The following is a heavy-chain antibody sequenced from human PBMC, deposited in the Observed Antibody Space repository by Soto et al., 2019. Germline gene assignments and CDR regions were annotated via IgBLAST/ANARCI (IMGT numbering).Heavy chain of an antibody. CDR1: GYTFTSYG. Sequence: ASVKVSCKASGYTFTSYGISWVRQAPGQGLEWMGWISAYNGNTNYAQKLQGRVTMTTDSSTSTAYMELRSLRSDDTAVYYCARERIGYSYGYRVNDAFDIWGQGTMVTVSS. D-gene: IGHD5-18*01. CDR3: ARERIGYSYGYRVNDAFDI. V-gene: IGHV1-18*01. CDR2: ISAYNGNT. J-gene: IGHJ3*02.